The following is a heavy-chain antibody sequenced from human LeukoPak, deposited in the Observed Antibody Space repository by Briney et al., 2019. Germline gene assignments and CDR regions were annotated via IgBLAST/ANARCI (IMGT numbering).Heavy chain of an antibody. CDR3: ARSDYVFDY. J-gene: IGHJ4*02. D-gene: IGHD4-17*01. CDR1: GFTFSSYG. Sequence: GGSLRLSCVASGFTFSSYGMHWVRQTPGKGLEWVAFIPYDGSNTYYADSVKGRFTISRDNSKNTLYLQMNSLRAEDTAVYYCARSDYVFDYWGQGTLVTVSS. V-gene: IGHV3-30*02. CDR2: IPYDGSNT.